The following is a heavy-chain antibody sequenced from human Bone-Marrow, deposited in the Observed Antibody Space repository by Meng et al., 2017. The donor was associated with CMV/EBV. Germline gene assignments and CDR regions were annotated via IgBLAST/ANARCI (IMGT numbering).Heavy chain of an antibody. J-gene: IGHJ6*02. Sequence: ASVKVSCKVSGYTLTELSMHWVRQAPGKGLEWMGGFDPEDGETIYAQKFQGRVTMTTDTSTSTVYMELSSLRSEDTAVYYCARELPRGGKYYNGMDVWGQGTTVTVSS. CDR1: GYTLTELS. V-gene: IGHV1-24*01. D-gene: IGHD3-10*01. CDR2: FDPEDGET. CDR3: ARELPRGGKYYNGMDV.